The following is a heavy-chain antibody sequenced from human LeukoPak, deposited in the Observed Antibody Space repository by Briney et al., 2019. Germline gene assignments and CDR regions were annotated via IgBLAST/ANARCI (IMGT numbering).Heavy chain of an antibody. CDR3: ARSSHYTIPFDS. V-gene: IGHV3-74*01. CDR1: GFRFSNYW. D-gene: IGHD2-2*02. CDR2: INSDGSVT. Sequence: GGSLRLSCAASGFRFSNYWMHWVRQAPGKGLVWVSRINSDGSVTSFADSVKGRFTISRDNAKNTVYLQMSSLTVEDTAVYFCARSSHYTIPFDSWGQGMLVTVSS. J-gene: IGHJ5*01.